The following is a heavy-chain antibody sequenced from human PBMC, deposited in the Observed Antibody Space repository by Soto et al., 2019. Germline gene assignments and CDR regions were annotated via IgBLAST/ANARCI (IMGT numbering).Heavy chain of an antibody. D-gene: IGHD6-6*01. CDR1: GDSVSSNSAA. Sequence: QVQLQQSGPGLVKPSQTLSLTCAISGDSVSSNSAAWNWIRQSPSRGLEWLGRTYYRSKWYNDYAVSWKSRITINPDTPKNHFSLQLNSVTPEDTAVYYCAREAPRIAARPGPYYYYGMDVWGQGTTVTVSS. V-gene: IGHV6-1*01. CDR3: AREAPRIAARPGPYYYYGMDV. CDR2: TYYRSKWYN. J-gene: IGHJ6*02.